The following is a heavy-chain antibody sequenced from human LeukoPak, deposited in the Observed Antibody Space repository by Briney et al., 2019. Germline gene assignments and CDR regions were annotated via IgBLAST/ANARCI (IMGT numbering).Heavy chain of an antibody. CDR1: GYRFTSYW. J-gene: IGHJ4*02. CDR2: ISPGDSHT. D-gene: IGHD6-13*01. V-gene: IGHV5-51*01. CDR3: ARRLRGSSWPTDF. Sequence: GGSLKISCKGSGYRFTSYWIGWVRQMPGKGLEWMGIISPGDSHTRYSPSFQGQVTISADKSISTAYLQWSSLKASDTAMYYCARRLRGSSWPTDFWGQGTLVTVSS.